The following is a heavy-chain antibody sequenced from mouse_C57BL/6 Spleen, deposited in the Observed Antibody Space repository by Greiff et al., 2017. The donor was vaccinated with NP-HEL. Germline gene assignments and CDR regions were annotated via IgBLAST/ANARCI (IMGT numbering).Heavy chain of an antibody. CDR2: IYPRDGST. J-gene: IGHJ2*01. Sequence: QVQLQQSDAELVKPGASVKISCKVSGYTFTDHTIHWMKQRPEQGLEWIGYIYPRDGSTRYNEMFKAKATLTADKSSITASMQLNSLTAEDSAVYICARYSPYSLDYWGQGTTLTVSS. V-gene: IGHV1-78*01. CDR1: GYTFTDHT. D-gene: IGHD2-12*01. CDR3: ARYSPYSLDY.